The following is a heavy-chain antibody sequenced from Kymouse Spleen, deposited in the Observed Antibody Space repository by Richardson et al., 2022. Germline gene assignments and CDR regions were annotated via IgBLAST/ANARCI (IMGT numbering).Heavy chain of an antibody. CDR2: IGTAGDT. CDR3: ARGGIPDYSNLDY. Sequence: EVQLVESGGGLVQPGGSLRLSCAASGFTFSSYDMHWVRQATGKGLEWVSAIGTAGDTYYPGSVKGRFTISRENAKNSLYLQMNSLRAGDTAVYYCARGGIPDYSNLDYWGQGTLVTVSS. D-gene: IGHD4-11,IGHD4-11*01. J-gene: IGHJ4*02. V-gene: IGHV3-13*01. CDR1: GFTFSSYD.